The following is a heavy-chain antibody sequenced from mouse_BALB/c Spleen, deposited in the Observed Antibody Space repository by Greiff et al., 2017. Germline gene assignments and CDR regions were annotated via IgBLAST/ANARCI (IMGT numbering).Heavy chain of an antibody. CDR3: TRNYGNFDFDY. Sequence: QVQLQQSGAELVRPGASVKLSCKASGYTFTSYWINWVKQRPGQGLEWIGNIYPSDSYTNYNQKFKDKATLTVDKSSSTAYMQLSSPTSEDSAVYYCTRNYGNFDFDYWGQGTTLTVSS. CDR1: GYTFTSYW. J-gene: IGHJ2*01. V-gene: IGHV1-69*02. CDR2: IYPSDSYT. D-gene: IGHD2-1*01.